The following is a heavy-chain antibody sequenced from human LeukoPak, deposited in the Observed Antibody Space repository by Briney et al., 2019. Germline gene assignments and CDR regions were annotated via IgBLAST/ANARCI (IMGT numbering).Heavy chain of an antibody. CDR2: IYYSGST. V-gene: IGHV4-59*01. Sequence: SETLSLTCTVSGASISSYYWSWIRQPPGKGLEWIGYIYYSGSTDYNPSLKSRVTISVDTSKNQFSLRLSSVTAADTAVYYCARHRYYYDSSGYYYQPWGQGTLVTVSS. J-gene: IGHJ5*02. CDR3: ARHRYYYDSSGYYYQP. CDR1: GASISSYY. D-gene: IGHD3-22*01.